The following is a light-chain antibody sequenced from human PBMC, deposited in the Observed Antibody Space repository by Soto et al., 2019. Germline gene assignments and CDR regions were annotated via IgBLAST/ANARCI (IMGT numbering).Light chain of an antibody. J-gene: IGKJ5*01. CDR3: QQYNKWPIT. Sequence: IVVTQSPATLSVSPGERATLSCRATQSVSSNLAWFQQRSGQPPRVLIFDASTRATGIPARFSGSGSGTDFTLTISSLQSEDFAVYYCQQYNKWPITFGQGTRLEIK. CDR2: DAS. CDR1: QSVSSN. V-gene: IGKV3-15*01.